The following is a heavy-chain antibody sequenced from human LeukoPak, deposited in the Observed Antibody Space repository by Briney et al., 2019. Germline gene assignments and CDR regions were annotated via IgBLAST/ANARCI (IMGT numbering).Heavy chain of an antibody. CDR1: GLNFSTYA. CDR3: AKDRRSLKWLLYRLAFDI. CDR2: ISGSDGST. D-gene: IGHD3-3*01. Sequence: GGSLRLSCAASGLNFSTYAMSWVRQAPGKGLEWVSVISGSDGSTHYADSVKGRFTISRDNFKNTLYLQMNSLRAEDTAVYYCAKDRRSLKWLLYRLAFDIWGQGTMVTVSS. V-gene: IGHV3-23*01. J-gene: IGHJ3*02.